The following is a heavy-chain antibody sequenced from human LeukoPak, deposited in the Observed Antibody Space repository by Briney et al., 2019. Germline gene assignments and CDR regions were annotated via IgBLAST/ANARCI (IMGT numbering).Heavy chain of an antibody. D-gene: IGHD2-15*01. V-gene: IGHV1-2*02. CDR1: GYTFTGYY. Sequence: GASVKVSCRASGYTFTGYYMHWVRQAPGQGLEWMGWINPNSGGTNYAQKFQGRVTMTRDTSISTAYMELSRLRSDDTAVYYCARVTQVYCSGASCYSTGYNWFDPWGQGTLVTVSS. CDR3: ARVTQVYCSGASCYSTGYNWFDP. CDR2: INPNSGGT. J-gene: IGHJ5*02.